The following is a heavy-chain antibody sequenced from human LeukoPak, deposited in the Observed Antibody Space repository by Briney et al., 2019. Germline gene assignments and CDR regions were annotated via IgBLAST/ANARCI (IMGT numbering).Heavy chain of an antibody. J-gene: IGHJ4*02. CDR1: GYSISSGYY. CDR2: IYHSGST. CDR3: ARRDDSSGYHKIFDY. D-gene: IGHD3-22*01. V-gene: IGHV4-38-2*02. Sequence: SETLSLTCTVSGYSISSGYYWGWIRQPPGKGLEWIGSIYHSGSTYYNPSLKSRVTISVDTSKNQFSLKLSSVTAADTAVYYCARRDDSSGYHKIFDYWGPGTLVTVSS.